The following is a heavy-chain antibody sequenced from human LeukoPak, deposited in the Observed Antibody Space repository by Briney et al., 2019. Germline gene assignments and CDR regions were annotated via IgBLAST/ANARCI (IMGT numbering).Heavy chain of an antibody. J-gene: IGHJ6*02. D-gene: IGHD6-13*01. V-gene: IGHV3-33*01. CDR3: ARRPGIAAAGRVYYGMDV. CDR2: IWYDGSNK. Sequence: GRSLRLSCAASGFTFSSYGMHWVRQAPGKGLEWVAVIWYDGSNKYYADSVKGRFTISRDNSKNTLYLQMNSLRAEDTAVYYCARRPGIAAAGRVYYGMDVRGQGTTVTVSS. CDR1: GFTFSSYG.